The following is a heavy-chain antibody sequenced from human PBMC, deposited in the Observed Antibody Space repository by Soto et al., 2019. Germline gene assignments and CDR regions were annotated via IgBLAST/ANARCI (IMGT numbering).Heavy chain of an antibody. J-gene: IGHJ6*02. CDR3: AGGGITGTTGTLDYYGMDV. Sequence: QVQLVQSGAEVKKPGSSVKVSCKASGGTFSSYAISWVRQAPGQGLEWMGGIIPIFGTANYAQKFQGRVTITADETTSTAYMELSSLRYEDTAVYYCAGGGITGTTGTLDYYGMDVWGQGTTVTVSS. CDR2: IIPIFGTA. V-gene: IGHV1-69*01. CDR1: GGTFSSYA. D-gene: IGHD1-20*01.